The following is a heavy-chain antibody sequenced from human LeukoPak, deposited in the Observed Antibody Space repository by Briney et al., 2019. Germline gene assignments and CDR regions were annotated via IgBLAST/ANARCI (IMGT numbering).Heavy chain of an antibody. CDR3: ARADGGSLFDY. D-gene: IGHD1-26*01. CDR1: GGSISSSSYY. CDR2: FHYSGST. J-gene: IGHJ4*02. Sequence: SETLSLTCSVSGGSISSSSYYWGWIRQPPGKGLEWIGTFHYSGSTYYNPSLKSRVTISVNMSKNQFSLKLISVTAADTAVYYCARADGGSLFDYWGQGTLVTVSS. V-gene: IGHV4-39*07.